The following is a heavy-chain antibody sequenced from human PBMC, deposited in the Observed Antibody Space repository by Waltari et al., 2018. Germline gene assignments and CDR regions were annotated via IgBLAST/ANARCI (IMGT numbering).Heavy chain of an antibody. CDR2: NIPILGIA. J-gene: IGHJ4*02. CDR3: ARDLHRAERLGY. D-gene: IGHD1-26*01. V-gene: IGHV1-69*04. Sequence: QVQLVQSGAEVKKHGSSVKVSCKASGGTFSSYTISWVRQAPGQVLEWMGRNIPILGIANYAKKFHGRVTTTADKSTSTVYMELSSLSSEDTAVYYCARDLHRAERLGYWGQGTLVTISS. CDR1: GGTFSSYT.